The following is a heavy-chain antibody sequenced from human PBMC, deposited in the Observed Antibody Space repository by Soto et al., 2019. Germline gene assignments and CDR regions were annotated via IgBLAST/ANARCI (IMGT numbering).Heavy chain of an antibody. D-gene: IGHD3-22*01. CDR1: GVSISSGGYS. CDR2: IYHSGST. CDR3: ASTFDYYDSSGYYFLDGMDV. J-gene: IGHJ6*02. Sequence: SETLSLTCAVSGVSISSGGYSWSWIRQPPGKGLEWIGYIYHSGSTYYNPSLKSRVTISVDRSKNQFSLKLSSVTAADTAVYYCASTFDYYDSSGYYFLDGMDVWGQGTTVTVSS. V-gene: IGHV4-30-2*01.